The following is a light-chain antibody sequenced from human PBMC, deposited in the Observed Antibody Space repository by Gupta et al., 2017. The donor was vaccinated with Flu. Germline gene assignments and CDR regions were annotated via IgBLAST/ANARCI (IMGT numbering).Light chain of an antibody. CDR3: QSYGSSLSGSDV. CDR2: GNN. J-gene: IGLJ1*01. Sequence: RSNIGNYDVHWYQKFPGTAPKLLIYGNNNRPSEVPDRFSGSTSGTSASLAITGLQADDEADYYGQSYGSSLSGSDVFGTGTKVTVL. CDR1: RSNIGNYD. V-gene: IGLV1-40*01.